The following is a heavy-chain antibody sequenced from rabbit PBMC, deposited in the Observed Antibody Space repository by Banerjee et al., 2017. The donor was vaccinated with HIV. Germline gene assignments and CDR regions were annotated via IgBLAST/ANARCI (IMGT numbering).Heavy chain of an antibody. J-gene: IGHJ4*01. D-gene: IGHD4-2*01. CDR1: GFDFSSSA. CDR2: MHAGSSGNT. CDR3: ASDWNGGTDL. Sequence: QQQLEESGGGLVQPEGSLTLTCKASGFDFSSSAMCWVRQAPGKGLEWSACMHAGSSGNTYYASWAKGRFTISKTSSTAVTLKMTSLTAADTATYFCASDWNGGTDLWGPGTLVTVS. V-gene: IGHV1S45*01.